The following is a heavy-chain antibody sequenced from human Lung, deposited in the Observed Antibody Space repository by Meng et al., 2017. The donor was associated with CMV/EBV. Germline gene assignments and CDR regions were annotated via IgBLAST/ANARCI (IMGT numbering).Heavy chain of an antibody. Sequence: SXAASGFIFSNYAMTWVRQAPGKGLEWVSGISGIGGSIYYAESVKGRFAISRDNSRNTLYLQMNNLRAEDTAKYYCAKIGYCSTASCNTWGYFDYWGQGXLVTVSS. V-gene: IGHV3-23*01. J-gene: IGHJ4*02. CDR1: GFIFSNYA. D-gene: IGHD2-2*02. CDR2: ISGIGGSI. CDR3: AKIGYCSTASCNTWGYFDY.